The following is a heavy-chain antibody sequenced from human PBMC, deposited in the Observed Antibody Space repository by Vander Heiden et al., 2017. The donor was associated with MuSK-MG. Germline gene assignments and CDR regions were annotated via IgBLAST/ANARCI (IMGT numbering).Heavy chain of an antibody. CDR3: ARVLKQLVLGYNYYYMDV. CDR1: GFTVSSNY. J-gene: IGHJ6*03. CDR2: IYSGGST. V-gene: IGHV3-53*01. D-gene: IGHD6-6*01. Sequence: EVQLVESGGGWIQPGGSLRLSCAASGFTVSSNYISWVRQAPGKGLEWVSVIYSGGSTYYADSVKGRFTISRDNSKNTLYLQMNSLRAEDTAVYYCARVLKQLVLGYNYYYMDVWGKGTTVTVSS.